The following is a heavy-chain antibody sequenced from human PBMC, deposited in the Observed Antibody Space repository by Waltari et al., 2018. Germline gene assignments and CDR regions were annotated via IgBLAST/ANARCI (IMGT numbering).Heavy chain of an antibody. D-gene: IGHD6-6*01. CDR2: LNPNSGGT. J-gene: IGHJ4*02. CDR1: GYTFTGYY. Sequence: QVQLVQSGAEVKKPGASVKVDCKASGYTFTGYYMHWVRQAPGQGLEWMGRLNPNSGGTNYAQNFQCRVTMTRDTSISTAYMELSSLRSDDTAVYYCARSYSSSSGQIDYWVQGTLVTVSS. CDR3: ARSYSSSSGQIDY. V-gene: IGHV1-2*06.